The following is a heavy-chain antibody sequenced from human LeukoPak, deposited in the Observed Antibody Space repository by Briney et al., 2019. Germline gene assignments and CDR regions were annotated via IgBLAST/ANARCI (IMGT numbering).Heavy chain of an antibody. Sequence: SVKVSCKASGGSSSDYSISWVRQAPGQGLEWMGRIIAILDTAHYAPKFQGRFTITADKSTTTVYMELSSLRSDDTAVYYCVRSGYDYDWFDPWGQGTLVTVSS. D-gene: IGHD5-12*01. J-gene: IGHJ5*02. CDR3: VRSGYDYDWFDP. V-gene: IGHV1-69*08. CDR2: IIAILDTA. CDR1: GGSSSDYS.